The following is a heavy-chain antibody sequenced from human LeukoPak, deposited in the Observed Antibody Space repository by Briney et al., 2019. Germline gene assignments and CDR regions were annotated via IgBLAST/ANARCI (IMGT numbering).Heavy chain of an antibody. CDR2: ISGSGGST. D-gene: IGHD6-19*01. J-gene: IGHJ4*02. Sequence: GGSLRLSCAASRFTFSNYGMSWVRQAPGKGLEWVSAISGSGGSTHYADSVKGRFTISRDNSKNTLYLQMNSLRAEDTAVYYCARRSGIAVAGAFDYWGQGTLVTVSS. V-gene: IGHV3-23*01. CDR3: ARRSGIAVAGAFDY. CDR1: RFTFSNYG.